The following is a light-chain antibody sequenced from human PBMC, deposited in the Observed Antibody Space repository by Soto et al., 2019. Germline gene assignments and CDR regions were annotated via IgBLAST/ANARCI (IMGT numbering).Light chain of an antibody. J-gene: IGLJ2*01. CDR1: SSDVGGYNY. V-gene: IGLV2-14*01. CDR2: DVS. Sequence: QSVLTQPASVSGSPGQSITISCTGTSSDVGGYNYVSWYQQHPGKAPKLMIYDVSNRPSGVSNRFSGSKSGNTASLTISGLQAEDEADYYCSSYTSSSTLIGGVTKLTVL. CDR3: SSYTSSSTL.